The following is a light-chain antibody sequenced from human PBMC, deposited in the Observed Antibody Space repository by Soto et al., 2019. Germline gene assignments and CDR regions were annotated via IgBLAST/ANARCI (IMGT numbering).Light chain of an antibody. V-gene: IGKV3-11*01. CDR3: QQRLNWPPG. CDR2: DDS. J-gene: IGKJ1*01. CDR1: XRVTNY. Sequence: EIVLTQSPDTLSLSPGERATLTCXASXRVTNYIAWYQQRPGQAPRLLIYDDSNRAPGVPARFSGSRSGTDFTLTISDLEPADFGLYYCQQRLNWPPGFGQGTKVDIK.